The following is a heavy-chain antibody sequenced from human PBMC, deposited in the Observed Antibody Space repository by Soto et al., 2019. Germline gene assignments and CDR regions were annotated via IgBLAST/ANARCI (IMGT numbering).Heavy chain of an antibody. CDR3: THMYYYDGSGYYPTADY. CDR2: IYLNGDE. Sequence: SGPTLVNPTQTLTLTCSFSGFSLNTSGVSVGWIRQPPGKALEWLALIYLNGDERYSPSLKNRLTITKDTSKNQVVLRMTNMDPVDTATYYCTHMYYYDGSGYYPTADYWGRGTLVTVSS. J-gene: IGHJ4*02. D-gene: IGHD3-22*01. V-gene: IGHV2-5*01. CDR1: GFSLNTSGVS.